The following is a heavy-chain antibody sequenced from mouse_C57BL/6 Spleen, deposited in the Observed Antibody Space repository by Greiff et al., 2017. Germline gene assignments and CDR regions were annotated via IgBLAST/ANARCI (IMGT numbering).Heavy chain of an antibody. CDR1: GYTFTDYN. D-gene: IGHD3-2*02. CDR3: AGWGRLRPFDY. CDR2: INPNNGGT. V-gene: IGHV1-22*01. Sequence: EVQLQQSGPELVKPGASVKMSCKASGYTFTDYNMHWVKQSHGKSLEWIGYINPNNGGTSYNPKFKGKATLTVNKSSSTAYMELRSLTSEDYAVYYCAGWGRLRPFDYWGQGTTLTVSS. J-gene: IGHJ2*01.